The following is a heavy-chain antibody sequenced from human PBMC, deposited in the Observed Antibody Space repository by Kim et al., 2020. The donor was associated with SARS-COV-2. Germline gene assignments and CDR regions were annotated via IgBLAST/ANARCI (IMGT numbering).Heavy chain of an antibody. CDR2: IYTSGRT. J-gene: IGHJ4*02. Sequence: SDTLSLTCTVSGDSLSSDYWSWNRQPAGKGLEWIGRIYTSGRTNYNPSLQSRVTMSVDMSKNQFSLKLSSVTAADTAAYYCASALGHWGQGTLVTVSS. CDR1: GDSLSSDY. V-gene: IGHV4-4*07. CDR3: ASALGH. D-gene: IGHD3-16*02.